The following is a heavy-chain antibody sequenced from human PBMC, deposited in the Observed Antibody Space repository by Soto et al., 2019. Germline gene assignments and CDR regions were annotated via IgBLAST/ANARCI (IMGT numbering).Heavy chain of an antibody. CDR2: ISFDEIDK. D-gene: IGHD2-8*01. Sequence: QVQLVESGGGVVQPGRSLRLSCAASGFIFSSYAMHWVRQAPGKGLEWVAVISFDEIDKYYADSVKDLFTITRDNSRNTLDLQMTSLRVEDTAVYYCARGPIMVTASRDLWGQGTTVTVSS. CDR1: GFIFSSYA. CDR3: ARGPIMVTASRDL. J-gene: IGHJ6*02. V-gene: IGHV3-30*04.